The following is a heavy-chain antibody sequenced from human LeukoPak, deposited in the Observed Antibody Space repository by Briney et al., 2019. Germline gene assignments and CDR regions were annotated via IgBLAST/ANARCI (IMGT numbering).Heavy chain of an antibody. V-gene: IGHV3-9*01. CDR3: AKAYYGSGSYPIFDY. CDR1: GFTFDDYA. D-gene: IGHD3-10*01. J-gene: IGHJ4*02. CDR2: ISWNSGSI. Sequence: PGGSLRLSCAASGFTFDDYAMHWVRQAPGKGLEWVSGISWNSGSIGYADSVKGRFTISRDNAKNSLYLQMNSLRAEDTALYYCAKAYYGSGSYPIFDYWGQGTLVTVSS.